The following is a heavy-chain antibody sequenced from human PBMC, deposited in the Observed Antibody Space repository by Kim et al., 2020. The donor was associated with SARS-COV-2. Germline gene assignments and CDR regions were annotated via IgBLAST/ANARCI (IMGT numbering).Heavy chain of an antibody. V-gene: IGHV1-46*01. CDR2: INPSGGST. CDR1: GYTFTSYY. Sequence: ASVKVSCMASGYTFTSYYMHWVRQAPGQGLEWMGVINPSGGSTIYAQKFQGRVTMTRDTSTSTVYMEVSSLTSEDTAVYYCARPGFYDTSGPPGNWGQGTLVTVSS. D-gene: IGHD3-22*01. J-gene: IGHJ4*02. CDR3: ARPGFYDTSGPPGN.